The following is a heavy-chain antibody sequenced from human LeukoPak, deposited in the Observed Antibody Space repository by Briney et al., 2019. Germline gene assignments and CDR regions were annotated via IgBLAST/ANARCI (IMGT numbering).Heavy chain of an antibody. J-gene: IGHJ4*02. Sequence: PGGSLRLSCAAAGFTFRSYDMSGVRQAPGKGLEWVSTFSAGGGTTYYADSVKGRFTISRDSPKNTLYLQMNSLRAEDTAVYYCAKARGSGWTYPFDYWGQGTLVTASS. CDR1: GFTFRSYD. D-gene: IGHD6-19*01. CDR3: AKARGSGWTYPFDY. V-gene: IGHV3-23*01. CDR2: FSAGGGTT.